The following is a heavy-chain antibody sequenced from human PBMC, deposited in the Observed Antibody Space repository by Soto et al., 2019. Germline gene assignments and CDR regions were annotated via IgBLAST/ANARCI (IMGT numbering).Heavy chain of an antibody. CDR1: GFTFSSYG. D-gene: IGHD3-10*01. CDR3: AKIRPRSTIYYYYGMGV. V-gene: IGHV3-30*18. J-gene: IGHJ6*02. Sequence: QVQLVESGGGVVQPGRSLRLSCAASGFTFSSYGIHWVRQAPGKGLEWVAVISYEGSNKYYADSVKGRFTISRDNSKNTLFLQMNSLRAEDTAVYYCAKIRPRSTIYYYYGMGVWGQGTTVTVSS. CDR2: ISYEGSNK.